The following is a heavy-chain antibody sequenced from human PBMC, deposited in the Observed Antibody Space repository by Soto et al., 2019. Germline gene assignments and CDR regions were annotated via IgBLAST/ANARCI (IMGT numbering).Heavy chain of an antibody. CDR2: INHSGSA. Sequence: SETLSLTCAFYGWSFSGYYWSWIRQPPGKGLEWIGEINHSGSANYNPSLKSRVTISVDTSKNQFSLKLSSVTAADTAVYYCAAGTSCYARWGQGTLVTVSS. J-gene: IGHJ4*02. D-gene: IGHD2-2*01. CDR3: AAGTSCYAR. CDR1: GWSFSGYY. V-gene: IGHV4-34*01.